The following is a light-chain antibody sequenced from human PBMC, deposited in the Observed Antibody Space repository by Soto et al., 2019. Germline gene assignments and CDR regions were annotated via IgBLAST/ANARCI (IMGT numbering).Light chain of an antibody. Sequence: QSALTQPASVSGSPGQSITISCTGTSSDVGSYNLVSWYQQHPGKAPKLMIYEGSKRPSGVSNRFSGYKSGNTASLTISGRQAEDEADYYCCSYAGSSTWVFGGGTKVTVL. J-gene: IGLJ2*01. CDR3: CSYAGSSTWV. CDR1: SSDVGSYNL. V-gene: IGLV2-23*01. CDR2: EGS.